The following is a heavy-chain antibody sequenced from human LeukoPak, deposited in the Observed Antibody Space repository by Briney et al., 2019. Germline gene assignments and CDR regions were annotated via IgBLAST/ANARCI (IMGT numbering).Heavy chain of an antibody. Sequence: GGSLRLSCTVSGFTVSSNSMSWVRQAPGKGLEWVSAISGSGDSTYYADSVKGRFTISRDNSKNTLYLQMNSLKAEDTAIYYCAKAQSYGYSDYWGQGTLVAVSS. CDR1: GFTVSSNS. CDR2: ISGSGDST. CDR3: AKAQSYGYSDY. J-gene: IGHJ4*02. V-gene: IGHV3-23*01. D-gene: IGHD3-16*01.